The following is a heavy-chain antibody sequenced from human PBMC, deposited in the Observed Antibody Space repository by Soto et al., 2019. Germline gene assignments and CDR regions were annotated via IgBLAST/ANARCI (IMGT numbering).Heavy chain of an antibody. Sequence: ASVKVSCKASGYIFTSYGISWVRQAPGQGLEWMGWINIYNGNTNYAQKLQGRVTMTTDTSTSTAYMELRSLRSDDTAVYYCARGTINDYGDYGGLDVWGQGTTVTVSS. J-gene: IGHJ6*02. CDR3: ARGTINDYGDYGGLDV. V-gene: IGHV1-18*01. D-gene: IGHD4-17*01. CDR2: INIYNGNT. CDR1: GYIFTSYG.